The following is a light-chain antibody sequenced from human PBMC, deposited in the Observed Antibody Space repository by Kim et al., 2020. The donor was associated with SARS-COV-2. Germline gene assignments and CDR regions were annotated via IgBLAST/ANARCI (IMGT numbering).Light chain of an antibody. CDR1: QSITNNY. CDR3: QQYGSGRT. Sequence: LSPGERATVSCRASQSITNNYLAWYQQKPGQAPRLLIYNAFSRFTGIPDRFSGSGSGTDFTLIISRLEPEDFAVYYCQQYGSGRTFGQGTKVDIK. V-gene: IGKV3-20*01. J-gene: IGKJ1*01. CDR2: NAF.